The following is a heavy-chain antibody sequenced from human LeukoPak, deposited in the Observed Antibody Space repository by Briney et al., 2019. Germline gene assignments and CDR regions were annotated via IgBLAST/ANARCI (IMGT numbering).Heavy chain of an antibody. Sequence: GGSLRLSCAASGFTFSTYAMHWVRQAPGKGLEYVSGVNSNGDTIYYADSVKGRFTITRDNSKNTLYLHMGSLRAEDTAVYYCARELDYCFDYWGQGTLVTASS. D-gene: IGHD1-1*01. CDR2: VNSNGDTI. V-gene: IGHV3-64*02. J-gene: IGHJ4*02. CDR3: ARELDYCFDY. CDR1: GFTFSTYA.